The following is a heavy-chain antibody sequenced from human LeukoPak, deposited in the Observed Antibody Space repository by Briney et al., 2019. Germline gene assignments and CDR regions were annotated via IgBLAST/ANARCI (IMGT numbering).Heavy chain of an antibody. CDR3: AKDGGSDPDAFDI. CDR1: GFTFSSSA. Sequence: PGGSLRLSCAASGFTFSSSAMSWVRQAPGKGLEWVSAISGSGGSTYYADSVKGRFTISRDNSKNTLYLQMNSLRAEDTAVYYCAKDGGSDPDAFDIWGQGTMVTVSS. J-gene: IGHJ3*02. CDR2: ISGSGGST. V-gene: IGHV3-23*01. D-gene: IGHD2-15*01.